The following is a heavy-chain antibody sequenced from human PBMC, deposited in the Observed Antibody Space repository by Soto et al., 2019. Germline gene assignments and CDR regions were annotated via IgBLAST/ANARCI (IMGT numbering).Heavy chain of an antibody. CDR3: ARAPGSVLDGYYGMDV. Sequence: GGSLRLSCAASGFTVSSNYMSWVRQAPGKGLEWVSVIYSGGSTYYADSVKGRFTISRHNSKNTLYLQMNSLRAEDTAVYYCARAPGSVLDGYYGMDVWGQGTTVTVSS. CDR1: GFTVSSNY. CDR2: IYSGGST. D-gene: IGHD2-15*01. V-gene: IGHV3-53*04. J-gene: IGHJ6*02.